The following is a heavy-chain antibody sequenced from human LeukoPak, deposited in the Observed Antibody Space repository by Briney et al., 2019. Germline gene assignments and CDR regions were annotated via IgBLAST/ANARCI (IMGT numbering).Heavy chain of an antibody. V-gene: IGHV3-23*01. CDR3: AKQLGDCSNASSYFPY. D-gene: IGHD2-15*01. CDR2: ISNNGGYT. J-gene: IGHJ4*02. CDR1: GFTFSSSA. Sequence: GGSLRLSCAASGFTFSSSAMSWVRQAPGKGLEWVSAISNNGGYTYYADSVQGRFTNSRDNSKSTLCLQMNSLRAEDTAVYYCAKQLGDCSNASSYFPYWGQGTLVTVYS.